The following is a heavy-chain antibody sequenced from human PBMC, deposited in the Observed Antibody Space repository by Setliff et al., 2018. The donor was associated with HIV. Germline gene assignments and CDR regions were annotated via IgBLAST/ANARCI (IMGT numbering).Heavy chain of an antibody. CDR3: ARMYSGYDWSPAGARTRYFDY. CDR2: IYHSGST. Sequence: SETLSLTCAVSGYSISSGYYWGWIRQPPGKGLEWIGSIYHSGSTYYNPSLKSRVTISVDTSKNQFSLKLSSVTAADTAVYYCARMYSGYDWSPAGARTRYFDYWGQGTLVTVSS. V-gene: IGHV4-38-2*01. D-gene: IGHD5-12*01. J-gene: IGHJ4*02. CDR1: GYSISSGYY.